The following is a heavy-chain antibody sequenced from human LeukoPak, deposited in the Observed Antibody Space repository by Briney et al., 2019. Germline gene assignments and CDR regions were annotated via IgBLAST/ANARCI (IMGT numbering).Heavy chain of an antibody. V-gene: IGHV4-38-2*02. J-gene: IGHJ4*02. Sequence: SQTLSLTCTVSGYSISSGYYWGWIRQPPGQGLEWIGSIYHSGSTYYNPSLKSRVTISVDTSKNQFSLKLSSVTAADTAVYYCARGTYHYDSSGSPFDYWGQGTLVTVSS. CDR3: ARGTYHYDSSGSPFDY. D-gene: IGHD3-22*01. CDR2: IYHSGST. CDR1: GYSISSGYY.